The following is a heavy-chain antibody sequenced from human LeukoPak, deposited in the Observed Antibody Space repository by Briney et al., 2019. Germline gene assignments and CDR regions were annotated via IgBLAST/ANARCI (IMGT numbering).Heavy chain of an antibody. CDR1: GDSISSSSYY. D-gene: IGHD3-22*01. J-gene: IGHJ4*02. CDR2: INYSGST. Sequence: PSETLSLTCAVSGDSISSSSYYWGWIRQPPGKGLEWIGNINYSGSTYYNPSLKSRVTISVDTSKYQFSLKLSSVTAADTAVYYCARRYYYDSSGYFGYWGQGTVVTVSS. CDR3: ARRYYYDSSGYFGY. V-gene: IGHV4-39*01.